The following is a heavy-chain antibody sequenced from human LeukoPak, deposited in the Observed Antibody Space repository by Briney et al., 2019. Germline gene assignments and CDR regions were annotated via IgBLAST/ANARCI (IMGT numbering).Heavy chain of an antibody. CDR2: IYYSGST. D-gene: IGHD5-18*01. J-gene: IGHJ4*02. Sequence: SETLSLTCTVSGGSISSYYWSWIRQPPGKGREGIGYIYYSGSTNYNPSLKSRVTISVDASKNQFSLNLSSVTAADTAVYYCTTIKRGNIFGYFDFWGQGILVTVSS. V-gene: IGHV4-59*01. CDR1: GGSISSYY. CDR3: TTIKRGNIFGYFDF.